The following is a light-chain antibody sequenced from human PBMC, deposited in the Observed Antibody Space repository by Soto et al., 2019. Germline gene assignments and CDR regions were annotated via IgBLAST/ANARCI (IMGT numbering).Light chain of an antibody. V-gene: IGKV3D-15*01. CDR1: QTVDNF. CDR2: GAS. Sequence: EIVLTQSPVIVSLSPGERATLSCRASQTVDNFLAWYQLKPGKAPRLLIYGASSRATGIPDRFSGSGSETEFTLTISSLQAEDSAVYFCQQYNNWPTWTFGQGTKVDIK. CDR3: QQYNNWPTWT. J-gene: IGKJ1*01.